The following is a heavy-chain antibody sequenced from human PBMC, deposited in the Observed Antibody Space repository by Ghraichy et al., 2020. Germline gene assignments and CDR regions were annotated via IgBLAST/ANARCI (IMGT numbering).Heavy chain of an antibody. D-gene: IGHD3-22*01. CDR3: AKVSGDSSGYYYEGDY. CDR2: ISGSGGST. Sequence: GGSLRLSCAASGFTFSSYAMSWVRQAPGKGLEWVSAISGSGGSTYYADSVKGRFTISRDNSKNTLYLQMNSLRAEDTAVYYCAKVSGDSSGYYYEGDYWGQGTLVTVSS. J-gene: IGHJ4*02. V-gene: IGHV3-23*01. CDR1: GFTFSSYA.